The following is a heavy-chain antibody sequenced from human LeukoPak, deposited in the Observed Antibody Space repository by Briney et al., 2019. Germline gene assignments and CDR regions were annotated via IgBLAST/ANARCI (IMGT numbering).Heavy chain of an antibody. J-gene: IGHJ4*02. D-gene: IGHD6-13*01. V-gene: IGHV1-18*01. CDR2: ISAYNGNT. CDR3: ARARIAAAGTNY. Sequence: ASVKVSCRTSGYTFTNYIISWVRQAPGQGLEWMGWISAYNGNTNYAQKLQGRVTMTTDTSTSTAYMELRSLRSDDTAVYYCARARIAAAGTNYWGQGTLVTVSS. CDR1: GYTFTNYI.